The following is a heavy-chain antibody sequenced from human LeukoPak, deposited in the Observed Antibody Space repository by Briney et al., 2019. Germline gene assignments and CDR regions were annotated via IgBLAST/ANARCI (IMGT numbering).Heavy chain of an antibody. J-gene: IGHJ6*02. CDR3: ARGWLEDNYYYYGMDV. Sequence: ASVKVSCKASGYTFTSYDINWVRQATGQGLEWMGWMNPNSGNTGYAQKFQGRVTMTRNTSISTAYMELSSLRSEDTAVYYCARGWLEDNYYYYGMDVWGQGTTVTVSS. CDR2: MNPNSGNT. V-gene: IGHV1-8*01. D-gene: IGHD3-9*01. CDR1: GYTFTSYD.